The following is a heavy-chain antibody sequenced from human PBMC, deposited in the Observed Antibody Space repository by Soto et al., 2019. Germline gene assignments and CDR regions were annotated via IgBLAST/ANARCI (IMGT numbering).Heavy chain of an antibody. J-gene: IGHJ5*02. CDR1: GASISSTYW. V-gene: IGHV4-4*02. CDR2: IYHTGTT. Sequence: QLRESGPGLVKPSGTLSLTCFVSGASISSTYWWSWVRQTPGKRLEWIGQIYHTGTTSYTPSLKHRVTISLDKSNNQFSLRLTSMTAADTAVYYCATLPPRIVVGMTDLPTWGQGTLVTVSS. CDR3: ATLPPRIVVGMTDLPT. D-gene: IGHD2-15*01.